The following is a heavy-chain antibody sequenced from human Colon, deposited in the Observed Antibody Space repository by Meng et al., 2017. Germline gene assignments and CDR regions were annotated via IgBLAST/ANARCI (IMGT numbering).Heavy chain of an antibody. CDR2: IDPRNGDT. V-gene: IGHV1-2*02. CDR3: ARDLAGLGGF. D-gene: IGHD6-19*01. CDR1: GYNFISYF. Sequence: QVHLVQSGAEVKKPGAPVKGSCKPFGYNFISYFMYWVRQAPGQGLEWMGYIDPRNGDTRYHQKFQGRVTMTRDTSITTAYMEMTDLRDDDTAVYYCARDLAGLGGFWGQGTLVTVSS. J-gene: IGHJ4*02.